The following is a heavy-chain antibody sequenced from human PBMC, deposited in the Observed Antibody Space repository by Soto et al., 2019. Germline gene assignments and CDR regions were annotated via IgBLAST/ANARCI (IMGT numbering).Heavy chain of an antibody. D-gene: IGHD2-21*02. Sequence: ASVKVSCKASGYTFTSYGISWVRQAPGQGLEWMGWISAYNGNTNYAQKLQGRVTMTTDTSTSTAYMELRSLRSDDTAVYYCARAPRWVVTAIPESDYGMDVWGQGTTVTVSS. V-gene: IGHV1-18*04. CDR3: ARAPRWVVTAIPESDYGMDV. CDR2: ISAYNGNT. CDR1: GYTFTSYG. J-gene: IGHJ6*02.